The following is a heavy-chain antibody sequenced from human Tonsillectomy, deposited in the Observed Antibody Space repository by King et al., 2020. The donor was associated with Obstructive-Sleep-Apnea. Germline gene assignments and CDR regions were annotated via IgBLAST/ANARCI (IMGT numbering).Heavy chain of an antibody. V-gene: IGHV3-11*01. CDR1: GFTFSDYY. D-gene: IGHD6-13*01. Sequence: QLVQSGGGLVKPGGSLRLSCAASGFTFSDYYMSWIRQAPGTGLEWVSYIIASVSNMYYADSAKGRFSVSRDNAKNSLYLQMNSLRPEDTAVYYCARVPVIAAAGITDHGREGTLVTVSS. CDR3: ARVPVIAAAGITDH. CDR2: IIASVSNM. J-gene: IGHJ4*02.